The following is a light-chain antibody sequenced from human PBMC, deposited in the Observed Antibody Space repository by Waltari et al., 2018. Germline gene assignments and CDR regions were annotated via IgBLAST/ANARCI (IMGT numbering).Light chain of an antibody. J-gene: IGLJ2*01. CDR1: SSDVGGYNS. Sequence: QSALTQPASVSGSPGQSITISCPGTSSDVGGYNSVSWYQDHPGQAPKVIIYDVSDPPSGISERFSGSKSGNTASLTISGLQAEDEADYYCSSQSSDNVVLFGGGTKLTVL. V-gene: IGLV2-14*03. CDR3: SSQSSDNVVL. CDR2: DVS.